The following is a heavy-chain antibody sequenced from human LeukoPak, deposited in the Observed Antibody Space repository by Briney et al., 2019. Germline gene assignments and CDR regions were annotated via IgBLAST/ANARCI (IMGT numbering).Heavy chain of an antibody. D-gene: IGHD3-10*01. CDR1: GGSFSGYY. J-gene: IGHJ4*02. CDR2: INHSGST. CDR3: ARRITMVRGVRPYFDY. Sequence: KPSETLSLTCAVYGGSFSGYYWSWIRQPPGKGLEWIGEINHSGSTNYNPSLKSRVTISVDTSKNQFSLKLSSVTAADTAVYYCARRITMVRGVRPYFDYWGQGTLVTVSS. V-gene: IGHV4-34*01.